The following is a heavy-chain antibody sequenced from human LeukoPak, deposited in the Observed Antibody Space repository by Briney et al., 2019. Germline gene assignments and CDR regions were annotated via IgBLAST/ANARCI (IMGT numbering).Heavy chain of an antibody. J-gene: IGHJ5*02. V-gene: IGHV1-2*02. CDR1: GDTFIGYY. CDR3: AREGETGNWFDP. CDR2: INPDSGVT. Sequence: ASVKVSCKASGDTFIGYYVHWVRQAPGQGLEWMGWINPDSGVTNSAQRFQGRVTMTRDTSITTAYMELRRLRSDDTAVYYCAREGETGNWFDPWGQGTLVTVSS. D-gene: IGHD3-16*01.